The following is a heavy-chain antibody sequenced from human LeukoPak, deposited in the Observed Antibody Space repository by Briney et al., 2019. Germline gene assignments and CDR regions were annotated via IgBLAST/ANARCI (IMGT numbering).Heavy chain of an antibody. J-gene: IGHJ6*02. CDR1: GFSFTDYP. Sequence: SGGSLRLSCATSGFSFTDYPMNWVRQAPGKGLEWISNIGTTADGAKYAYYADSAKGRVTISRDDGKNTLYLHMNSLRDDDTAVYYCAKAEDNSGWALYYYYYALDVWGQGTTVTVSS. D-gene: IGHD6-19*01. V-gene: IGHV3-48*02. CDR2: IGTTADGA. CDR3: AKAEDNSGWALYYYYYALDV.